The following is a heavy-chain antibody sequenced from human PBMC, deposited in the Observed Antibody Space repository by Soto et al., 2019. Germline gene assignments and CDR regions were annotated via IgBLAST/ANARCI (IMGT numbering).Heavy chain of an antibody. Sequence: PGGSLRLSCAASGFTFSSYWMSWVRQAPGKGLEWVANIKQDGSEKYYVDSVKGRFTISRDDAKNSLYLQMNSLRAEDTAVYYCARDGMVRGVIRVYYYGMDGWGQGTTVTVSS. D-gene: IGHD3-10*01. J-gene: IGHJ6*02. CDR1: GFTFSSYW. V-gene: IGHV3-7*01. CDR3: ARDGMVRGVIRVYYYGMDG. CDR2: IKQDGSEK.